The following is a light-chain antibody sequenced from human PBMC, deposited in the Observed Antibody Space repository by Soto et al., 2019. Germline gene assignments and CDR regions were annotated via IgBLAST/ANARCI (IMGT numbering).Light chain of an antibody. V-gene: IGKV1-5*03. CDR1: QSISYW. CDR2: KAS. Sequence: DIQMTQSPSTLSASVGDRVTITCRASQSISYWLAWYQQRPGKAPRLLIYKASSLQSGVPSRFSGSGSGTEFTLTISSLQSEDCALYYCQQYYQWPWTSGQGAKVDI. J-gene: IGKJ1*01. CDR3: QQYYQWPWT.